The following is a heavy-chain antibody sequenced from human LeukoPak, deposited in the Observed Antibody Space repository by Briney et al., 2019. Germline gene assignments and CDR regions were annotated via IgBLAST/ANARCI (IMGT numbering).Heavy chain of an antibody. CDR1: GFIFKTYT. J-gene: IGHJ4*02. CDR2: VTGDCKYI. V-gene: IGHV3-21*01. Sequence: GGSLRLSCAASGFIFKTYTMTWVRQAPGKGLEWVSSVTGDCKYITYADSVKGRFTISRDNAKNSLYLQVASLRGDDTATYYCAREGNDYYYDQWGQGTLVTVSP. CDR3: AREGNDYYYDQ. D-gene: IGHD3-16*01.